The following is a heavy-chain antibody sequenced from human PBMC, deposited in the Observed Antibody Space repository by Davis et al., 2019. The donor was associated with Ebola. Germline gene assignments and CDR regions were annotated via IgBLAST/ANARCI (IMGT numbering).Heavy chain of an antibody. D-gene: IGHD2-8*01. CDR2: MNPNSGNT. CDR3: ARGGVQFYYYGMDV. Sequence: ASVKVSCKASGYTFTSYDINWVRQATGQGLEWMGWMNPNSGNTGYAQKFQGRVTMTRNTSISTAYMELSSLRSEDTAVYYCARGGVQFYYYGMDVWGRGTTVTVSS. CDR1: GYTFTSYD. J-gene: IGHJ6*02. V-gene: IGHV1-8*01.